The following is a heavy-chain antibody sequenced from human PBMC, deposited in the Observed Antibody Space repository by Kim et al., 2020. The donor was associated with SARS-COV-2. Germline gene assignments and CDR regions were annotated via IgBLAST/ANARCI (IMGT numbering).Heavy chain of an antibody. J-gene: IGHJ6*02. Sequence: GGSLRLSCAASGFTFSSYAMHWVRQAPGKGLEWVAVISYDGSNKYYADSVKGRFTISRDNSKNTLYLQMNSLRAEDTAVYYCARDLQEKTDYGMDVWGQGTTVTVSS. CDR3: ARDLQEKTDYGMDV. CDR2: ISYDGSNK. CDR1: GFTFSSYA. V-gene: IGHV3-30-3*01.